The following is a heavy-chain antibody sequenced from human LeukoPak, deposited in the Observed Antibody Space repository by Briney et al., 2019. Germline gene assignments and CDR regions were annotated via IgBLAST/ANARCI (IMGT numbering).Heavy chain of an antibody. D-gene: IGHD5-18*01. CDR1: GFTFSSYE. V-gene: IGHV3-48*03. CDR2: ISSSGSTI. Sequence: PGGSLRLSCAASGFTFSSYEMNWVRQAPGKGLEWVSYISSSGSTIYYADSVKGRFTISRDNSKNTLYLQMNSLRAEDAAVYYCARDHSYGYGGSAYWGQGTLVTVSS. J-gene: IGHJ4*02. CDR3: ARDHSYGYGGSAY.